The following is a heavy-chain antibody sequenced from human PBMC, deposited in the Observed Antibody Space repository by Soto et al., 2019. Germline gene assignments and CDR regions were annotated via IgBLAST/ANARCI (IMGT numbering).Heavy chain of an antibody. J-gene: IGHJ4*02. CDR3: GRGRSGQIVVFY. CDR1: GYTFTGHY. Sequence: ALVKVSCKASGYTFTGHYIHWVRQAPEQGPEWMGEIGPESGATRYAQKFQGRVTMIRDMSITTVYMELNNLSPDDTAVYYCGRGRSGQIVVFYWGQGTPVTVSS. CDR2: IGPESGAT. V-gene: IGHV1-2*02. D-gene: IGHD5-12*01.